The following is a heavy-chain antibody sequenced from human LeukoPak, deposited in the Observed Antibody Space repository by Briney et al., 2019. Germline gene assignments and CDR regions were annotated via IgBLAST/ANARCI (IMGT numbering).Heavy chain of an antibody. V-gene: IGHV1-8*03. D-gene: IGHD2-8*01. Sequence: ASVKVSCKASGYTFTSYNINWVRQATGQGLEWMGWMNPNSGNTGYAQKFQGRVTITRNTSISTAYMELSSLRSEDTAVYYCAAVSITDGGAAFDIWGQGTMVTVSS. CDR2: MNPNSGNT. J-gene: IGHJ3*02. CDR1: GYTFTSYN. CDR3: AAVSITDGGAAFDI.